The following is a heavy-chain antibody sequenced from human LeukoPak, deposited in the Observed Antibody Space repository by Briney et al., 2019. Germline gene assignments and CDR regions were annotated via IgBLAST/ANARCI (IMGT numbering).Heavy chain of an antibody. CDR3: ARHETDTLGSYYYMDV. V-gene: IGHV4-39*01. D-gene: IGHD1-14*01. Sequence: SETLSLTCTVSGGSISSSSYYWGWIRQPPGKGLEWIGSIYYSGSTYYNPSLKSRVTISVDTSKNQFSLKLSSVTAADTAVYDCARHETDTLGSYYYMDVWGKGTTVTVTS. CDR1: GGSISSSSYY. J-gene: IGHJ6*03. CDR2: IYYSGST.